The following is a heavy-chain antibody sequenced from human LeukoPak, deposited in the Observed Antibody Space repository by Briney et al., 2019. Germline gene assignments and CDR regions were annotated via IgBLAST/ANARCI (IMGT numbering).Heavy chain of an antibody. V-gene: IGHV3-48*02. J-gene: IGHJ6*02. CDR3: ARDLIPYATHYYYYGMDV. Sequence: PGGFLRLSCAASGFTFSSYSMNWVRQAPGKGLEWVSYISSSSSTIYYADSVKGRFTISRDNAKNSLYLQMNSLRDEDTAVYYCARDLIPYATHYYYYGMDVWGQGTTVTVSS. D-gene: IGHD2-21*01. CDR2: ISSSSSTI. CDR1: GFTFSSYS.